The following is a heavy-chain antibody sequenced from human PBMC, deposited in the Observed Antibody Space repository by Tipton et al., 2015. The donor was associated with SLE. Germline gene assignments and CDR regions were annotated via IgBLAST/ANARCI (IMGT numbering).Heavy chain of an antibody. Sequence: SLRLSCAASGFTFSSYGMHWVRQAPGKGLEWLAFIRYDGSNKYYADSVKGRFTISRDNSKNTLYLQMSSLRADDTAVYYCAKLYYRQVWFHFDSWGQGTLVTVSS. CDR1: GFTFSSYG. V-gene: IGHV3-30*02. D-gene: IGHD1-26*01. CDR2: IRYDGSNK. CDR3: AKLYYRQVWFHFDS. J-gene: IGHJ4*02.